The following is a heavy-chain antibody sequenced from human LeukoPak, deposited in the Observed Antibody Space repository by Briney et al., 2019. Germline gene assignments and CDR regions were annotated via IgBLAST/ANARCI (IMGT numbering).Heavy chain of an antibody. CDR1: GGSISSSSYY. V-gene: IGHV3-11*01. D-gene: IGHD1-14*01. J-gene: IGHJ4*02. CDR3: AREPAH. CDR2: ISSSGSTI. Sequence: LSLTCTVSGGSISSSSYYWGWIRQAPGKGLEWVSYISSSGSTIYYADSVKGRFTISRDNAKNSLYLQMNSLRAEDTAVYYCAREPAHWGQGTLVTVSS.